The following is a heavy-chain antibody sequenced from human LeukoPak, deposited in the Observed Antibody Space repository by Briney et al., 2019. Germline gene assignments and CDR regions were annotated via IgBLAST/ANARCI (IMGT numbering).Heavy chain of an antibody. CDR1: GFTFTSFW. Sequence: PGGSLRLSCAASGFTFTSFWMSWVRQAPGKRLELVANIKQDGSEKYYVDSVKGRFTISRDNTKNSVYLQMSNLRAEDTAVYYCARDLRAYSYASDWGQGTLVTVSS. V-gene: IGHV3-7*01. J-gene: IGHJ4*02. D-gene: IGHD3-16*01. CDR2: IKQDGSEK. CDR3: ARDLRAYSYASD.